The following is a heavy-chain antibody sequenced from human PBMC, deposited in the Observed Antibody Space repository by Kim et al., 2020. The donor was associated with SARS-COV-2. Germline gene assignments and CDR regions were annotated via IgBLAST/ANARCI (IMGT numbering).Heavy chain of an antibody. D-gene: IGHD6-6*01. J-gene: IGHJ5*02. V-gene: IGHV4-4*02. Sequence: TTYNPSLKSRVTISVDKSKNQFSLTLSSVTAADTAVYYCASAPRAAPFDPWGQGTLVTVSS. CDR2: T. CDR3: ASAPRAAPFDP.